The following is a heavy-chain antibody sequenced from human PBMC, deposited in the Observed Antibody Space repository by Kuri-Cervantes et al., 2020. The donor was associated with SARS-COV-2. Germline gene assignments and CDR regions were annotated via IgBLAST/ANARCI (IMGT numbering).Heavy chain of an antibody. CDR3: ARVPSITKVRGANSYGMDV. Sequence: GRSLRFSCAAFGFTFSCYCMHWVRHAPGKGLVWVSRFNSDGSSTSYADSVKGRFTISRDNAKNTLYLQMNSLRVEDTAVYYCARVPSITKVRGANSYGMDVWGQGTTVTVSS. CDR2: FNSDGSST. J-gene: IGHJ6*02. V-gene: IGHV3-74*01. D-gene: IGHD3-10*01. CDR1: GFTFSCYC.